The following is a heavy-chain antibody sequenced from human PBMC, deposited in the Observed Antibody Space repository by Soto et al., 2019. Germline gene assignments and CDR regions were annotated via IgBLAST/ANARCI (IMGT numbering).Heavy chain of an antibody. CDR2: IKQDGSEK. Sequence: EVQLVESGGGLVQPGGSLRLSCAASGFTFSSYWMSWVRQAPGKGLEWVANIKQDGSEKYYVDSVKGRFTISRDNAKNSLYLQMNSLSAADTAVYYCAQGGEYYYYGMDVWGQGTTVTVSS. CDR1: GFTFSSYW. CDR3: AQGGEYYYYGMDV. V-gene: IGHV3-7*01. D-gene: IGHD2-21*01. J-gene: IGHJ6*02.